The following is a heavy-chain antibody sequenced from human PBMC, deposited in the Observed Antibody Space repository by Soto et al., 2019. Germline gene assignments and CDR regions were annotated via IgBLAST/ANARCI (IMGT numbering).Heavy chain of an antibody. D-gene: IGHD3-22*01. Sequence: TSETLSLTCTVSGGSISSYYWSWMGQPPGKGLEWIGYIYYSGSTNYNPSLKSRVTISVDTSKNQFSLKLSSVTAADTAVYYCARDQDYYDSSGYYSVFDYWGQGTLVTVSS. V-gene: IGHV4-59*01. CDR1: GGSISSYY. CDR3: ARDQDYYDSSGYYSVFDY. CDR2: IYYSGST. J-gene: IGHJ4*02.